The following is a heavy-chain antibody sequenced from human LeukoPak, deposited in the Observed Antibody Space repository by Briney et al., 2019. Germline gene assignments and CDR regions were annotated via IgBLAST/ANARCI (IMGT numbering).Heavy chain of an antibody. V-gene: IGHV1-3*01. J-gene: IGHJ6*02. CDR2: INAGNGNT. D-gene: IGHD2-2*01. Sequence: ASVKVSCKASGYTFTSYAMHWVRQAPGQRLEWMGWINAGNGNTKYSQKFQGRVTITRDTSASTAYMELSSLRSEDTAVYYCARESLGYCSSTSCLVADYYYYGMDVWGQGTTVTVSS. CDR1: GYTFTSYA. CDR3: ARESLGYCSSTSCLVADYYYYGMDV.